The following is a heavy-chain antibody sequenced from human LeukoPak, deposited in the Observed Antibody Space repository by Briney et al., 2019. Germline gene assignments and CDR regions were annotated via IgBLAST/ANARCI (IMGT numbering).Heavy chain of an antibody. CDR2: IKEDAGEI. D-gene: IGHD1-1*01. Sequence: GGSLRLSCAASGFTFSRYWMSWVRQVPGKGLEWVANIKEDAGEIYYVDSVKGRFTISRDNAKNSLYLQMNSLRAEDTAVYYCAREGLPGTTFFDYWGQGTLVTVSS. V-gene: IGHV3-7*01. CDR3: AREGLPGTTFFDY. J-gene: IGHJ4*02. CDR1: GFTFSRYW.